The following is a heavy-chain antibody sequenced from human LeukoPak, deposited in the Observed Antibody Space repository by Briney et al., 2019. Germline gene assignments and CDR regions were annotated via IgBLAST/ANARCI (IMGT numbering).Heavy chain of an antibody. CDR1: GFTFSSYG. J-gene: IGHJ4*02. V-gene: IGHV3-30*02. D-gene: IGHD6-19*01. Sequence: GGSLRLSCAASGFTFSSYGMHWVRQAPCKGLEGVAFIRYDGSNKYYADSVKGRFTISRDNSKNTLYLQMNSLRAEDTAVYYCARDFSSGWSRGYWGQGTLVTVSS. CDR3: ARDFSSGWSRGY. CDR2: IRYDGSNK.